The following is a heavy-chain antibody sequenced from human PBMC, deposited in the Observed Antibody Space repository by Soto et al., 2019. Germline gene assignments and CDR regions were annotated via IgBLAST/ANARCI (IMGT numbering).Heavy chain of an antibody. D-gene: IGHD2-21*02. V-gene: IGHV4-4*07. Sequence: SETLSLTCTVAGGSISGFYWSWVRQPAGKGLEWIGRIYSSGTTKYNPSLRNRVTMSVDTSTGQYSLNLASMTAADTAVYFCARGPFCGDDCYFDVWGQGTQVTVSS. CDR3: ARGPFCGDDCYFDV. CDR1: GGSISGFY. J-gene: IGHJ4*02. CDR2: IYSSGTT.